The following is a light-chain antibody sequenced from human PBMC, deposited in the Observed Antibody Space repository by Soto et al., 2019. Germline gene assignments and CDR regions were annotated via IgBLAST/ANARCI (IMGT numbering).Light chain of an antibody. CDR3: TSYAGSNNPYV. CDR2: EVN. Sequence: QSALTQPPSASGSPGQSATISCTGTSSDVCGYDSVSWYQHHPGKAPKLMIYEVNKRPSGVPDRFSGSKSGNTASLTVSGLQAEDEADYYCTSYAGSNNPYVFGTGTQLTVL. V-gene: IGLV2-8*01. CDR1: SSDVCGYDS. J-gene: IGLJ1*01.